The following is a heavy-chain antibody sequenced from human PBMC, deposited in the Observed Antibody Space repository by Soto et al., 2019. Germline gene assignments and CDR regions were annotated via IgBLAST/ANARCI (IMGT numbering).Heavy chain of an antibody. J-gene: IGHJ4*02. D-gene: IGHD2-2*01. CDR3: STGRSSNYH. Sequence: EVQLVESGGGLVKPGGSLRLSCVASGFNFSNTWMSWVRQAPGKGLEWVGRIESKADGGTTDYAAPVKGRFTISRDDSKNTLFLQMDSLKTDDTAVYYCSTGRSSNYHWGQRTIVTVSS. CDR1: GFNFSNTW. CDR2: IESKADGGTT. V-gene: IGHV3-15*04.